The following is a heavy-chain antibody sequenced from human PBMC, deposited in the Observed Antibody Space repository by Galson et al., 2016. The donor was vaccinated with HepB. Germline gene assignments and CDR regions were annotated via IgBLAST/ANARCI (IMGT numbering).Heavy chain of an antibody. CDR2: INPSGST. V-gene: IGHV4-34*01. Sequence: SETLSLTCTVSGGSISRNYWSWIRQPPGKGLEWIGEINPSGSTNYNPSLKSRVTISLDTSKKQFSLNLTSVTAADTAVYYFARDDAQWSGDGFDIWGQGTMVTVSS. CDR3: ARDDAQWSGDGFDI. J-gene: IGHJ3*02. CDR1: GGSISRNY. D-gene: IGHD6-19*01.